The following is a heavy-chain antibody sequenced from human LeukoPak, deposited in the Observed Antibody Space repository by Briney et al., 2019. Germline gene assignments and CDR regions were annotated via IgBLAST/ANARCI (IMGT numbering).Heavy chain of an antibody. D-gene: IGHD7-27*01. CDR1: GYTFTSYA. Sequence: ASVKVSCKASGYTFTSYAMHWVRQAPGQKLEWMGWINAGNGNTKYSQKFQGRVTITRDTSASTAYMELSSLRSEDTAVYYCARDLGSPWAYFDYWGQGTLVTVSS. CDR3: ARDLGSPWAYFDY. V-gene: IGHV1-3*01. CDR2: INAGNGNT. J-gene: IGHJ4*02.